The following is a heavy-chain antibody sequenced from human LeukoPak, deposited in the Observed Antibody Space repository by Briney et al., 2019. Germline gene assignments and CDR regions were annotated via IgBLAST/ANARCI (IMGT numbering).Heavy chain of an antibody. Sequence: PSETLSLTCTVSGGSISSTSHYWGWIRQPPGRGLEWIGSMYHTGGTHYNPSLKSRVTISVDTSKNQFSLKLSSVTAADTAVYYCARVFGYSYGHIGYWGRGTLVTVSS. D-gene: IGHD5-18*01. V-gene: IGHV4-39*07. CDR2: MYHTGGT. CDR1: GGSISSTSHY. J-gene: IGHJ4*02. CDR3: ARVFGYSYGHIGY.